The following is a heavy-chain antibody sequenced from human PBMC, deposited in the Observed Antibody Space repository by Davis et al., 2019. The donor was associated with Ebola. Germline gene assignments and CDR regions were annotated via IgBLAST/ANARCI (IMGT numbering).Heavy chain of an antibody. CDR1: GFTFGIYW. CDR3: ARDEAITEAGSINWYFDL. J-gene: IGHJ2*01. Sequence: GGSLRLSCAASGFTFGIYWMSWVRQAPGKGLEWVASIKQDGSEKYYVDSVKGRFTISRDNAKSSLYLQMNSLRVEDTAVYYCARDEAITEAGSINWYFDLWGRGTLVPVSS. D-gene: IGHD6-19*01. CDR2: IKQDGSEK. V-gene: IGHV3-7*01.